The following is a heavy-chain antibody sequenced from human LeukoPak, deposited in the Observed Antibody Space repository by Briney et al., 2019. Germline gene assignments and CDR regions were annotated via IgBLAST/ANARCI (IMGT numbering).Heavy chain of an antibody. D-gene: IGHD3-10*01. V-gene: IGHV3-48*03. CDR2: ISESGTTI. Sequence: GGSLRLSCAASGFTVSSYEMNWVRQAPGKGLEWVSYISESGTTIYYTKSVKGRFTISRDNTKNSLYLQMSSLRAEDTAVYYCARVPQQPSYYYYYYYYMDVWGKGTTVTISS. CDR1: GFTVSSYE. J-gene: IGHJ6*03. CDR3: ARVPQQPSYYYYYYYYMDV.